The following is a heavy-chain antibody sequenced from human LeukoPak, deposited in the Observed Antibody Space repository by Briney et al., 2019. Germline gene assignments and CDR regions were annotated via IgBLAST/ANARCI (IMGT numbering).Heavy chain of an antibody. CDR3: ARTLRGVSDAFDI. CDR1: GGTFSSYA. J-gene: IGHJ3*02. CDR2: ITPIFGTA. V-gene: IGHV1-69*13. D-gene: IGHD3-10*01. Sequence: RASVKVSCKASGGTFSSYAISWVRQAPGQGLEWMGGITPIFGTANYAQKFQGRVTITADESTSTAYMELSSLRSEDTAVYYCARTLRGVSDAFDIWGQGTMVTVSS.